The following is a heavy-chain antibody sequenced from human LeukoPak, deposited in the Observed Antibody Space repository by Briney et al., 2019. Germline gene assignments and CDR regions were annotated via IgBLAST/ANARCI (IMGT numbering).Heavy chain of an antibody. CDR3: AKGRVATIPAYFDY. Sequence: GGSLRLSCAASGFTFSSYWMSWVRQAPGKGLEWVANIRQDGNEKYYLDSVKGRFTISRDNAKNSLYLQMNSLRGEDTAVYYCAKGRVATIPAYFDYWGQGTLVTVSS. D-gene: IGHD5-12*01. CDR1: GFTFSSYW. V-gene: IGHV3-7*01. J-gene: IGHJ4*02. CDR2: IRQDGNEK.